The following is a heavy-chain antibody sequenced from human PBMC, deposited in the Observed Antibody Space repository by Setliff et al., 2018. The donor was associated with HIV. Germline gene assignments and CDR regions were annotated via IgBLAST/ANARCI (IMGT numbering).Heavy chain of an antibody. CDR2: IFYSGNT. CDR1: GGSISSSDYS. V-gene: IGHV4-39*07. J-gene: IGHJ6*02. D-gene: IGHD5-12*01. Sequence: SETLSLTCTVSGGSISSSDYSWDWIRQPPEKGLEWIGSIFYSGNTYYNPSLKSRVTISVDASKNQFSLKLSSVTAADTAVYYCARGDGYRGNDAYYDTGLDVWGQGITVTVSS. CDR3: ARGDGYRGNDAYYDTGLDV.